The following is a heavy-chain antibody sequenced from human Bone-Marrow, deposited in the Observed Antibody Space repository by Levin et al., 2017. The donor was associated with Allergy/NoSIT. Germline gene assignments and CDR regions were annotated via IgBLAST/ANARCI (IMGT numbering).Heavy chain of an antibody. CDR1: GFSFSDYY. J-gene: IGHJ4*02. CDR2: ISGDTSYT. D-gene: IGHD3-9*01. Sequence: GGSLRLSCAASGFSFSDYYMSWIRQAPEKGLEWISYISGDTSYTNYADSVRGRFTISRDNAGNSLYLHMTSLRAEDTAGYYCARGGDFDLLTGKRWGYWGQGTLVTVSS. CDR3: ARGGDFDLLTGKRWGY. V-gene: IGHV3-11*05.